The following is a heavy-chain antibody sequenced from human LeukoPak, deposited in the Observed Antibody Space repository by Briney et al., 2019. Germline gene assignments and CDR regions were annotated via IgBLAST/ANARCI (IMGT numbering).Heavy chain of an antibody. CDR1: GGSISSYY. Sequence: PSETLSLTCTVSGGSISSYYWSWIRQPPGKGLEWIGFIYNGGNTNYNPSLKSRATISVDTSNNQFSLRLTSVTAADTAMYYCAAGPWELDFWGQGTLVTVSS. J-gene: IGHJ4*02. D-gene: IGHD1-26*01. CDR2: IYNGGNT. V-gene: IGHV4-4*09. CDR3: AAGPWELDF.